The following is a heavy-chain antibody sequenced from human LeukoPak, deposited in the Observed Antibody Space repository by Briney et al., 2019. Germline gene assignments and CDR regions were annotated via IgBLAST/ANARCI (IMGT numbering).Heavy chain of an antibody. V-gene: IGHV4-39*01. J-gene: IGHJ4*02. Sequence: SETLSLTCSVSGGSISSSSYYRGWIRQPPGKGLEWIGCIYYSGSTYYNPSLKSRVTISVDMSKNNFSLKLSSVTAADTAVYYCASGWDQFDDWGQGTLVSVSS. CDR2: IYYSGST. CDR1: GGSISSSSYY. D-gene: IGHD1-26*01. CDR3: ASGWDQFDD.